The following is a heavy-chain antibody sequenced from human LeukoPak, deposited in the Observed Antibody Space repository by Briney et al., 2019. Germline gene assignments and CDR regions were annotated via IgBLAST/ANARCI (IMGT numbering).Heavy chain of an antibody. Sequence: SETLSLTCTVSDGSVSSYYWSWVRQPPGRGLEWIGSIHYSGSTSYNPSLKSRVTISVDTSKNQFSLKLSSVTAADTAVYYCARAGYSYGFDYWGQGTLVTVSS. CDR2: IHYSGST. J-gene: IGHJ4*02. D-gene: IGHD5-18*01. V-gene: IGHV4-59*02. CDR1: DGSVSSYY. CDR3: ARAGYSYGFDY.